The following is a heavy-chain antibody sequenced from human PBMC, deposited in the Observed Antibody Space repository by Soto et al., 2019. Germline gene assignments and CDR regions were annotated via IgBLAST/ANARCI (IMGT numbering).Heavy chain of an antibody. V-gene: IGHV1-8*01. Sequence: QEQLVQSGAEVKKPGAPVKVSCKASGYTFSNYNINWVRQASGQGLEWMGWMNPDSGNTGYAEKFQGRVTMTRNSSISTAYMELSGLRSEDTAVYYCAREAASDPSFSYHYMDVWGKGTTVTVSS. CDR3: AREAASDPSFSYHYMDV. CDR2: MNPDSGNT. D-gene: IGHD6-25*01. J-gene: IGHJ6*03. CDR1: GYTFSNYN.